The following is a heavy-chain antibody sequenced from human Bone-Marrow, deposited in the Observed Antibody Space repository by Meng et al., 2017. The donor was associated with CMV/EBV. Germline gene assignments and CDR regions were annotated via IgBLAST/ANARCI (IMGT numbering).Heavy chain of an antibody. J-gene: IGHJ6*04. V-gene: IGHV3-53*01. CDR1: GFTVSSNY. Sequence: GESRKISCAASGFTVSSNYMSWVRQAPGKGLEWVSVIYSGGSTYYADSVKGRFTISRDNSKNTLYLQMNSLRAEDTAVYYCARSLGRELSLNYYYYGMDVCGEATTVAVSS. CDR3: ARSLGRELSLNYYYYGMDV. CDR2: IYSGGST. D-gene: IGHD1-26*01.